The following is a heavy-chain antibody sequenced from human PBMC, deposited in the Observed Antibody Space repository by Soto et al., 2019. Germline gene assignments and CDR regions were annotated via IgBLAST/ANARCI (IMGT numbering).Heavy chain of an antibody. CDR2: IYYTGRT. D-gene: IGHD2-2*01. J-gene: IGHJ5*02. Sequence: SETLSLTCTVSGDSIISSSYNWAWIRQPPGKGLEWIGAIYYTGRTSYNPSLQSRVTISVDTSKNQYFVNLRSVTAADTSVYYCARMPTGFPNWFDPWGQGTLVT. V-gene: IGHV4-39*01. CDR3: ARMPTGFPNWFDP. CDR1: GDSIISSSYN.